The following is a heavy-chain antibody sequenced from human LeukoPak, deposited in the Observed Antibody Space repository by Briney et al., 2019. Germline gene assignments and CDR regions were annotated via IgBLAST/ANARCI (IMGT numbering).Heavy chain of an antibody. J-gene: IGHJ3*02. CDR1: GFTLSSYA. Sequence: PGGSLRLSCAASGFTLSSYAMSWVRQAPGKGLEWVSAISGSGGSTYYADSVKGRFTISRDNSKNTPYLQMNSMRAEDTAVYYCAKVIAVATAYSAFDIWGQGTMVTVSS. D-gene: IGHD6-19*01. V-gene: IGHV3-23*01. CDR2: ISGSGGST. CDR3: AKVIAVATAYSAFDI.